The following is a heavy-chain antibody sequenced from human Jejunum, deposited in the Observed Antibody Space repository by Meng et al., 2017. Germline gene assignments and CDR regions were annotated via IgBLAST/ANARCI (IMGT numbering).Heavy chain of an antibody. CDR1: GASFSGYK. CDR2: INHSGST. D-gene: IGHD3-9*01. J-gene: IGHJ4*02. CDR3: VRRLPYFDTGFYDF. Sequence: QVQMQQWGAGLLRPSETLSLTCAVYGASFSGYKWNWIRQPPGKGLEWIEEINHSGSTTYNPSLKSRVTMSVDTSKNQFSLKVDSVSAADTAVYYCVRRLPYFDTGFYDFWGQGTLVTVSS. V-gene: IGHV4-34*01.